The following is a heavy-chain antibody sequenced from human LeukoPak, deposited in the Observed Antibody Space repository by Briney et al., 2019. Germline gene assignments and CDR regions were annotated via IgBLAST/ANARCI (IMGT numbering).Heavy chain of an antibody. J-gene: IGHJ4*02. CDR3: AREGEYCSGGSCQARFDY. D-gene: IGHD2-15*01. CDR2: IYTSGST. Sequence: SETLSLTCTVSGGSVSSGSYYWSWIRQPAGKGLEWIGRIYTSGSTNYNPSLKSRVTISVDTSKNQFSLKLSSVTAADTAVYYCAREGEYCSGGSCQARFDYWGQGTLVTVSS. CDR1: GGSVSSGSYY. V-gene: IGHV4-61*02.